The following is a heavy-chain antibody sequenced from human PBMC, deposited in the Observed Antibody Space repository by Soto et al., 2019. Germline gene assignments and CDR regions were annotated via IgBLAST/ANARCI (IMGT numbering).Heavy chain of an antibody. CDR3: ARDLVPYVIVVTSSDS. J-gene: IGHJ4*02. D-gene: IGHD2-21*01. CDR1: GYTFTNFG. V-gene: IGHV1-18*01. CDR2: ISAHNGNT. Sequence: QVQLVQSEAEVKKPGASVKVSCKASGYTFTNFGISWVRQAPGQGLEWMGWISAHNGNTIYAQKLQGRVTVTTDTSTNTAYMELRSLRSDDTAVYYCARDLVPYVIVVTSSDSWGQGTLVTVSS.